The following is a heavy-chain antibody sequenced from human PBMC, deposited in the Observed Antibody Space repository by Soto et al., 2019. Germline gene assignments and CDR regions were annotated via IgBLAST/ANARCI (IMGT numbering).Heavy chain of an antibody. Sequence: ASVKVSCKASGFSFTGYYIHWLRQAPGQGLEWMGWINAHSGGTEYAQKFQGRVTLTRDTSIATAYLTLTSLTSDDTALYYYAKDLTRQLAYWLDPWGQGTQVTVSS. CDR1: GFSFTGYY. CDR2: INAHSGGT. J-gene: IGHJ5*02. D-gene: IGHD6-6*01. CDR3: AKDLTRQLAYWLDP. V-gene: IGHV1-2*02.